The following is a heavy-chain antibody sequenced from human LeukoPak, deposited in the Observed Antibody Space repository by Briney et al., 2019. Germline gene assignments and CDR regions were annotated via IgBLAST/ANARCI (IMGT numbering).Heavy chain of an antibody. CDR1: GGSISSSSFY. CDR2: IYYSGNT. Sequence: SETLSLTCTVSGGSISSSSFYWGWIRQPPGKGLEWIGSIYYSGNTYYNPSLRSRVTISVDTSKNQFSLKLSSVTAADTAVYYCARLNQGNRFDYWGQGTLVTVSS. V-gene: IGHV4-39*01. J-gene: IGHJ4*02. CDR3: ARLNQGNRFDY. D-gene: IGHD1-14*01.